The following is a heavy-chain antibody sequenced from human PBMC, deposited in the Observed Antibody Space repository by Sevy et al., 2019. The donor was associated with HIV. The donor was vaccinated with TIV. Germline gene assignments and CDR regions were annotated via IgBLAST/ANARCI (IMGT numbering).Heavy chain of an antibody. J-gene: IGHJ3*02. CDR3: ARGVQTYDAFDI. CDR2: ISGISNYI. Sequence: GGSLRLSCAASGFTFSSYSMNWVRQAPGKGLEWVSSISGISNYIYYADSVQGRFSISRDNAKDSLYLQMNSLRVEDTAIYYCARGVQTYDAFDIWAQGTMVTVSS. D-gene: IGHD6-6*01. V-gene: IGHV3-21*01. CDR1: GFTFSSYS.